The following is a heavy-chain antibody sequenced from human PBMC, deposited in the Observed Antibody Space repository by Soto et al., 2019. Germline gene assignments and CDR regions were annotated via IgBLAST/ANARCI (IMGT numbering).Heavy chain of an antibody. J-gene: IGHJ6*02. Sequence: ASVKVSCKASGYTFTGYYMHWGRQAPGQGLEWMGWINPNSGGTNYAQKFQGRVTMTRDTSISTAYMELRRLRSDDTAVYYCARGTTAFKSGSYYYYYYGMDVWGQGTTVTVSS. CDR2: INPNSGGT. CDR3: ARGTTAFKSGSYYYYYYGMDV. D-gene: IGHD1-26*01. CDR1: GYTFTGYY. V-gene: IGHV1-2*02.